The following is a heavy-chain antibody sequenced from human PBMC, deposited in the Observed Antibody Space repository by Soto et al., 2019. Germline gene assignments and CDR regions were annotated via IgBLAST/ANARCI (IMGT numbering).Heavy chain of an antibody. J-gene: IGHJ3*02. V-gene: IGHV4-30-4*01. CDR1: GGSISSGDYY. Sequence: SETLSLTCTVSGGSISSGDYYWSWIRQPPGKGLEWIGYIYYSGSTYYNPSLKSRVTISVDTSKNQFSLKLSSVTAADTAVYYCATYYYDSSGYSKDAFDIWGQGTMVT. CDR3: ATYYYDSSGYSKDAFDI. D-gene: IGHD3-22*01. CDR2: IYYSGST.